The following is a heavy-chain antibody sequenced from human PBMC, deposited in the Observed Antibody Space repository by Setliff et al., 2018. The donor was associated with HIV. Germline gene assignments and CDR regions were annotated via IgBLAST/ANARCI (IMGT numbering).Heavy chain of an antibody. CDR3: ARNPFGSGALNYNFWSGYQPGGDYFDF. V-gene: IGHV3-43*01. CDR1: GFTFDDYT. J-gene: IGHJ4*02. Sequence: GGSLRLSCAASGFTFDDYTMHWVRQAPGKGLEWVSLISWDGGNTYYADSVKGRFTISRDNGKNSLYLQMNSLKTEDTALYYCARNPFGSGALNYNFWSGYQPGGDYFDFWGQGALVTVSS. D-gene: IGHD3-3*01. CDR2: ISWDGGNT.